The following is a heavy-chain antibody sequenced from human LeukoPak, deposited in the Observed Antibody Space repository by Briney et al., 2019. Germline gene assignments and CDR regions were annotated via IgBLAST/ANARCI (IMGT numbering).Heavy chain of an antibody. CDR2: MKDDGNEI. CDR1: GFTFKNYR. CDR3: ARARNYYDSSGQPWDAFDI. J-gene: IGHJ3*02. Sequence: GGSLRLSCTASGFTFKNYRMTWVRQAPGKGLEWVASMKDDGNEIQYVDSVKGRFTISRDNAKNSLYLQMNSLRAEDTAVYYCARARNYYDSSGQPWDAFDIWGQGTMVTVSS. D-gene: IGHD3-22*01. V-gene: IGHV3-7*03.